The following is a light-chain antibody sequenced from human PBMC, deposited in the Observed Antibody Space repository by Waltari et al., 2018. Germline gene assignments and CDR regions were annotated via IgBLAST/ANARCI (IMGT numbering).Light chain of an antibody. Sequence: QSALTQPASVSGSPGQSITIPCTGTSSDFVSWYQRYPGKAPKLMIFDVSNRPSGVSDHFSGSKSANMASLTISGLLSEDEADYYCSSFTGGSNVLFGGGTKLTVL. J-gene: IGLJ2*01. CDR3: SSFTGGSNVL. V-gene: IGLV2-14*03. CDR2: DVS. CDR1: SSDFV.